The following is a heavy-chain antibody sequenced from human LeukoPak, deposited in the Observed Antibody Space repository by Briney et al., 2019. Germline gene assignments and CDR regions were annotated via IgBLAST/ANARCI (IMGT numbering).Heavy chain of an antibody. D-gene: IGHD6-19*01. CDR1: GYTFTRYY. V-gene: IGHV1-2*02. CDR2: INPNSSGT. J-gene: IGHJ4*02. CDR3: ASGRVAVAAQFQRTSPDFDY. Sequence: GASVKVSRKASGYTFTRYYMHWVRQPPGQGLAWMGWINPNSSGTNYAQKFQGRGTMTRDTSISTAYMELSRLRSDDTAVYYCASGRVAVAAQFQRTSPDFDYWGQGTLVTVSS.